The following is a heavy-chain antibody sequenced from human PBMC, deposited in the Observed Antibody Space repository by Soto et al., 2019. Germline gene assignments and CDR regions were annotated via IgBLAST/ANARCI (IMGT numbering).Heavy chain of an antibody. CDR1: GYSFSSHA. Sequence: QVQLEQSGSEVQKSGSSVKVSCKASGYSFSSHAITWVRQAPGQGLEWMGGIIPVFGTPTYAQKFQGRLTISADKSTNTSSLELRSLRSEDTAVYYCARGGALSTSWYWGDGLDSRGQGTQVTVSS. J-gene: IGHJ4*02. CDR2: IIPVFGTP. V-gene: IGHV1-69*06. CDR3: ARGGALSTSWYWGDGLDS. D-gene: IGHD6-13*01.